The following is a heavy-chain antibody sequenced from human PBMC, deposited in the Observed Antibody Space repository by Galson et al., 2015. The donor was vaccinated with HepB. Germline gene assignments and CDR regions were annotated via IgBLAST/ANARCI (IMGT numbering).Heavy chain of an antibody. D-gene: IGHD5-12*01. V-gene: IGHV3-23*01. Sequence: SLRLSCAASGFTFSSYAMSWVRQAPGKGLEWVSSISNNGGNIYYAVSVKGRFTISRDNSENKLYVQVNSLGAEDTAVYYCVKGTGVRGYDFDYWGQGTLVTVSS. CDR1: GFTFSSYA. J-gene: IGHJ4*02. CDR3: VKGTGVRGYDFDY. CDR2: ISNNGGNI.